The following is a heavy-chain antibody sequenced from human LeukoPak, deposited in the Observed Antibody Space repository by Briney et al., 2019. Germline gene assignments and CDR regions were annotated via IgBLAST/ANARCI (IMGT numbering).Heavy chain of an antibody. Sequence: SETLSLTCTVSGGSISSGGYYWSWIRQHPGKGLEWIGYIYYSGSTYYNPPLKSRVTISVDTSKNQFPLKLSSVTAADTAVYYCARTGFYGDYFDYWGQGTLVTVSS. J-gene: IGHJ4*02. CDR1: GGSISSGGYY. D-gene: IGHD4-17*01. CDR3: ARTGFYGDYFDY. CDR2: IYYSGST. V-gene: IGHV4-31*03.